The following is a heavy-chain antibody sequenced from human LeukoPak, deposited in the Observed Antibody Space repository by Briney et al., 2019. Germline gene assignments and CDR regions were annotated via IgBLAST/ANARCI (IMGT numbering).Heavy chain of an antibody. V-gene: IGHV1-18*01. CDR1: GYTFTSYG. D-gene: IGHD3-22*01. CDR3: ARTYYYDSSGPYLDY. J-gene: IGHJ4*02. Sequence: ASVKVSCKASGYTFTSYGISWVRQAPGQGLEWMGWISAYNGNTNYAQKLLGRVTMTTDTSTSTAYMELRGLRSDDTAVYYCARTYYYDSSGPYLDYWGQGTLVTVSS. CDR2: ISAYNGNT.